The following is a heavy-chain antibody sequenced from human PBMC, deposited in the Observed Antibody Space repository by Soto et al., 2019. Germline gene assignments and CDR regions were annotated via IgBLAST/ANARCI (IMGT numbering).Heavy chain of an antibody. CDR1: GFTFSTYS. CDR2: ISSSSSTI. CDR3: ARARRAYDILTGYYV. V-gene: IGHV3-48*02. J-gene: IGHJ4*02. Sequence: PGASLRPSSETSGFTFSTYSLNLVCQAPGKGLEWVSYISSSSSTIYYADSVKGRFTISRDNAKNSLYLQMNSLGDEDTAVYYCARARRAYDILTGYYVWGQGT. D-gene: IGHD3-9*01.